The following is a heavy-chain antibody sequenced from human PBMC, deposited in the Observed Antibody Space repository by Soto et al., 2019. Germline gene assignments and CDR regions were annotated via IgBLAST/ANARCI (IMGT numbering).Heavy chain of an antibody. D-gene: IGHD3-10*01. Sequence: ASVKVSCKPSGYTFTNYGISWVRQAPGQGLEWMGWINTHNGNTNYAQKLQGRVTMTTDTSASTAYMELRSLRSDDTAVYYCARDLYFFGSDVIQFGKYYFDYCGQGTLVTVSS. CDR2: INTHNGNT. J-gene: IGHJ4*02. CDR3: ARDLYFFGSDVIQFGKYYFDY. V-gene: IGHV1-18*01. CDR1: GYTFTNYG.